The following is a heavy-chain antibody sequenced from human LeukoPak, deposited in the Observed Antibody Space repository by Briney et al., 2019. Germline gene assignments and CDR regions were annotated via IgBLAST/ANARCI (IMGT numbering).Heavy chain of an antibody. CDR1: GYSISSGYY. J-gene: IGHJ4*02. D-gene: IGHD2-2*01. CDR2: IYHSGST. Sequence: SETLSLTCTVSGYSISSGYYWGWIRPPPGEGLEWIGSIYHSGSTYYNPSLKSRVTISVDTSKNQFSLKLSSVTAADTAVYYCARAVVVPAAMLDYFDYWGQGTLVTVSS. CDR3: ARAVVVPAAMLDYFDY. V-gene: IGHV4-38-2*02.